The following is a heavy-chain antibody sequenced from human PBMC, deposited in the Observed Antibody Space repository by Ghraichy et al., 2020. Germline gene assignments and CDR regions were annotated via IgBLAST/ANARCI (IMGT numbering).Heavy chain of an antibody. Sequence: SETLSLTCTVSGGSISSYYWSWIRQPPGKGLEWIGYIYYSGSTNYNPSLKSRVTISVDTSKNQFSLKLSSVTAADTAVYYCARETSTIPPAPKVCGMAVWATGTPVTVPP. V-gene: IGHV4-59*01. D-gene: IGHD5/OR15-5a*01. CDR1: GGSISSYY. CDR3: ARETSTIPPAPKVCGMAV. CDR2: IYYSGST. J-gene: IGHJ6*04.